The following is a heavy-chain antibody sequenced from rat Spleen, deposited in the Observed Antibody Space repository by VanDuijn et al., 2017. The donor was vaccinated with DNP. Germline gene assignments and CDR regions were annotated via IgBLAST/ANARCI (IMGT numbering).Heavy chain of an antibody. V-gene: IGHV3-1*01. CDR2: ISYSGSS. CDR3: ARWGDYFDY. J-gene: IGHJ2*01. CDR1: GYSITSSY. Sequence: EVQLQESGPGLVKPSQSLSLTCSVTGYSITSSYRWNWIRKFPGNKMEWIGHISYSGSSTYNPSLKSRLSITRDTSNNQYFLQLNSVTTEDTATYYCARWGDYFDYWGQGVMVTVSS.